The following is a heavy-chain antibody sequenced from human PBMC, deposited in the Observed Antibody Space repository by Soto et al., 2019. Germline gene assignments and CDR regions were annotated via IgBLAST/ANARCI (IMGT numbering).Heavy chain of an antibody. Sequence: GGSLRLSCAASGFTFSSYGMHWVRQAPGKGLEWVAVISYDGSNKYYADSVKGRFTISRDNSKNTLYLQMNSLRAEDTAVYYCAKEKKGRGYSYGLPYYYYGMDVWGQGTTVTVSS. J-gene: IGHJ6*02. D-gene: IGHD5-18*01. CDR1: GFTFSSYG. V-gene: IGHV3-30*18. CDR2: ISYDGSNK. CDR3: AKEKKGRGYSYGLPYYYYGMDV.